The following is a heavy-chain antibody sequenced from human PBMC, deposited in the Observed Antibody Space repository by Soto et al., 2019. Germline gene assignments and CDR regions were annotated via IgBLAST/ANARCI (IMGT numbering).Heavy chain of an antibody. D-gene: IGHD3-10*01. CDR2: IYYSGST. V-gene: IGHV4-31*03. J-gene: IGHJ4*02. CDR1: GCSISSGGYY. CDR3: ARDLYGSGEFDY. Sequence: SETLSLTCTVSGCSISSGGYYWSWIRQHPGKGLEWIGYIYYSGSTYYNPSPKSRVTISVDTSKNQFSLKLSSVTAADTAVYYCARDLYGSGEFDYWGQGTLVTVSS.